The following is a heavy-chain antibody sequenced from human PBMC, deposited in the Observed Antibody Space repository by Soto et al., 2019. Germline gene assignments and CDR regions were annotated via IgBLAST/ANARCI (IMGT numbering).Heavy chain of an antibody. D-gene: IGHD6-13*01. J-gene: IGHJ5*02. CDR2: IIPIFGTA. Sequence: QVQLVQSGTEVKKPGASVKVSCKASGYTFTSYFMHWVRQAPGKGLEWMGGIIPIFGTANYAQKFQGRVTITADESTSTAYMELSSLRSEDTAVYYCASSPYSSSWYGWFDPWGQGTLVTVSS. V-gene: IGHV1-69*01. CDR1: GYTFTSYF. CDR3: ASSPYSSSWYGWFDP.